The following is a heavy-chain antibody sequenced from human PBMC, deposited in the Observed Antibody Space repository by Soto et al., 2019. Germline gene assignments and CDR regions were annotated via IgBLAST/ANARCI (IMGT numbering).Heavy chain of an antibody. Sequence: QVQLVESGGGVVQPGRSLRLSCAASGFTFSSYGMHWVRQAPGKGLEWVAVISYDGSNKYYADSVKGRFTISRDNSKNTLDLQMNSQRAEDTAVYYCEKDVLRVLELLALYGMDVWGQGDTVAVSS. J-gene: IGHJ6*02. CDR1: GFTFSSYG. V-gene: IGHV3-30*18. CDR3: EKDVLRVLELLALYGMDV. CDR2: ISYDGSNK. D-gene: IGHD3-3*01.